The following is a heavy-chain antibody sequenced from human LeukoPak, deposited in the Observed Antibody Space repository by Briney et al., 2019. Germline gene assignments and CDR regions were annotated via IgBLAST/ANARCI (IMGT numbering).Heavy chain of an antibody. J-gene: IGHJ4*02. CDR1: GFTFSDYY. CDR2: ISSSGSTI. D-gene: IGHD3-9*01. CDR3: ARSGGLRYFDWLLGIFDY. V-gene: IGHV3-11*01. Sequence: GGSLRLSCAASGFTFSDYYMSWIRQSPGKGLEWVSYISSSGSTIYYADSVKGRFTISRDNAKNSLYPQMNSLSAEDTAMYYCARSGGLRYFDWLLGIFDYWGQGTLVTVSS.